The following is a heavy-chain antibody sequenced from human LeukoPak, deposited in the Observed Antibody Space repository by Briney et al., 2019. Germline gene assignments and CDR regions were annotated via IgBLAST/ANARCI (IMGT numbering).Heavy chain of an antibody. CDR2: NKSKTDGGTT. Sequence: GGSLRLSCAASGFTFSNAWMSWVRQAPGKGLEWVGRNKSKTDGGTTDYAAPVKGRFTISRDDSKNTLYLQMNSLKTEDTAVYYCTTASYYDYVWGSYPMYYFDYWGQGTLVTVSS. CDR1: GFTFSNAW. CDR3: TTASYYDYVWGSYPMYYFDY. D-gene: IGHD3-16*02. J-gene: IGHJ4*02. V-gene: IGHV3-15*01.